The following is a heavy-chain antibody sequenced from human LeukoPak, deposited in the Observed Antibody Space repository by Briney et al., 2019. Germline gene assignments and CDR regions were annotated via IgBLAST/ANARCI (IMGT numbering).Heavy chain of an antibody. CDR2: INSSGGRT. Sequence: GGSLRLSCTTSGFTFSSSAMSWVRQAPGKGLEWVSDINSSGGRTYYADSVKGRFTISRDNSKNTLYLQMNSLRAEDTAVYYCAKAISVGATADAADWGQGTLVTVSS. V-gene: IGHV3-23*01. CDR1: GFTFSSSA. CDR3: AKAISVGATADAAD. J-gene: IGHJ4*02. D-gene: IGHD1-26*01.